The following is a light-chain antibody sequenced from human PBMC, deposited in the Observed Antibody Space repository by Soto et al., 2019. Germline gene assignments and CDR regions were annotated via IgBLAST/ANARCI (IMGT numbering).Light chain of an antibody. CDR2: DAS. CDR1: QSISTW. J-gene: IGKJ1*01. V-gene: IGKV1-5*01. CDR3: QQYSTYPWT. Sequence: DIQLTQSPSTLSASVGDRVSITCRASQSISTWLAWYQQKPGKAPKLLIFDASSLESRVSSRFSGRGSGTQFPLTISSLQHDDFATYYCQQYSTYPWTFGQGAKVEFK.